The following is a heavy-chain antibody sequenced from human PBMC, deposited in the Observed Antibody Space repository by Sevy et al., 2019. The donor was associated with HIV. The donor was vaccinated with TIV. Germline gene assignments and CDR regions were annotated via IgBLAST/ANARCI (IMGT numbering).Heavy chain of an antibody. J-gene: IGHJ3*02. CDR1: GFTFSSYT. CDR2: ISGSSNYI. Sequence: GGSLRLSCAASGFTFSSYTMNWVRQAPGKGLEWVSSISGSSNYIYYGDSVKGRFTISRDNAKNSLYLQMNSLRAEDTAAYYCARPYGSGSWEAFDIWGQGTMVTVSS. D-gene: IGHD3-10*01. V-gene: IGHV3-21*01. CDR3: ARPYGSGSWEAFDI.